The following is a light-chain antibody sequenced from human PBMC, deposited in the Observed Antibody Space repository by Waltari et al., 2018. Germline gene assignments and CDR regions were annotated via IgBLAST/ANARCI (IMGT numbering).Light chain of an antibody. CDR1: SGSISSHY. CDR2: EDN. CDR3: QSYDSSNNV. V-gene: IGLV6-57*03. J-gene: IGLJ6*01. Sequence: NFMLTQPHSVSESPGKTVTISCTRRSGSISSHYVQWYQQRPGSAPTTVIYEDNQRPSGVPDRFSGSIDSTSNSASLTISGLKTEDEADYYCQSYDSSNNVFGSGTKVTVL.